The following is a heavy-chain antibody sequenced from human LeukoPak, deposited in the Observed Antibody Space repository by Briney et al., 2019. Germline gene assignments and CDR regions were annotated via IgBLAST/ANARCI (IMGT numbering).Heavy chain of an antibody. CDR1: GGSIRGYY. D-gene: IGHD3-10*01. V-gene: IGHV4-59*12. Sequence: KPSETLSLTCTVSGGSIRGYYWSWIRQPPGKGLEWIGYIYYSGSTNYNPSLKSRVTVTVDTSENQFSLKLSSVTAADTAVYYCARDYPGEFDAFDIWGQGTMVTVSS. CDR3: ARDYPGEFDAFDI. J-gene: IGHJ3*02. CDR2: IYYSGST.